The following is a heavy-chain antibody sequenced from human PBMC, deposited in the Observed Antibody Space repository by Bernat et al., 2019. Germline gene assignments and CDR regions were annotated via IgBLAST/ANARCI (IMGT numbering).Heavy chain of an antibody. CDR2: IWFDGSNK. CDR3: ARDYASGMDV. CDR1: GLPSVAMA. J-gene: IGHJ6*02. Sequence: QVQLVESGGGVVQPGRSLRLSCAASGLPSVAMACTGSARFQAMGLEWVAIIWFDGSNKYYADSVKGRFTISRDNSKNTLWLQMYSLSAEDTAVYYCARDYASGMDVWGQGTTVTVSS. D-gene: IGHD3-10*01. V-gene: IGHV3-33*01.